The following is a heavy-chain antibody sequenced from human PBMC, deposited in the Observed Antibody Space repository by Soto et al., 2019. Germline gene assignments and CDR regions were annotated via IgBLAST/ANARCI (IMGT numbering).Heavy chain of an antibody. D-gene: IGHD1-26*01. J-gene: IGHJ4*02. Sequence: PPETLALTCTVSRRSISSGSHYSGCTRQPPGKGLELVGSIYYSGSTCYNPSLKSRVAIAVDTSKNQFSLKLRSVRAADTAVYYGARREHSGSYDEDYWGQGTLVTVSS. CDR3: ARREHSGSYDEDY. CDR1: RRSISSGSHY. CDR2: IYYSGST. V-gene: IGHV4-39*01.